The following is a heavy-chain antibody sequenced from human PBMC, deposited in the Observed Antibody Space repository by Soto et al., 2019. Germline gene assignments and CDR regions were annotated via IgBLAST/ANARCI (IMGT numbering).Heavy chain of an antibody. CDR3: ARGVGATGQFFL. CDR1: RGIFSSNT. Sequence: QVQLVQSGAELKKPGSSVRVSCKTSRGIFSSNTISWVRQAPGQGPEWMGGITPVFDTVNYAQKFQGRVTISADKSTYTAYMDLSSLTSEDTAVYYCARGVGATGQFFLWGQGTLVTVSS. V-gene: IGHV1-69*06. J-gene: IGHJ1*01. CDR2: ITPVFDTV. D-gene: IGHD1-1*01.